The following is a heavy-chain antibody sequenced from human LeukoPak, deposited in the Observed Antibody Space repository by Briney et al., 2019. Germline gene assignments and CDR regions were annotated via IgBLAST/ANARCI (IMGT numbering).Heavy chain of an antibody. CDR1: GFTFSSFA. V-gene: IGHV3-23*01. CDR3: AKCRSLSPAGAINY. Sequence: GGSLRLSCAASGFTFSSFALSWVRQAPGKGLEWVSSISGSGDSTYYMESVKGRFTISRDNSENTLYLQMNSLRADDTAVYYCAKCRSLSPAGAINYWGQGTLVTVSS. CDR2: ISGSGDST. J-gene: IGHJ4*02. D-gene: IGHD2-2*01.